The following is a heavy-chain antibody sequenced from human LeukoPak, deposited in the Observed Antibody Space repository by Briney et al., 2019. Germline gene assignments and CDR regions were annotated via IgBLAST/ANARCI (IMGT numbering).Heavy chain of an antibody. D-gene: IGHD2-15*01. Sequence: SGTLSLTCAVSGGSISSSNWWSWVRQPPGKGLEWIGYIYYSGSTYYNPSLKSRVTISVDTSKNQFSLKLSSVTAADTAVYYCARARCSGGSCYYYYYGMDVWGQGTTVTVSS. CDR3: ARARCSGGSCYYYYYGMDV. J-gene: IGHJ6*02. CDR1: GGSISSSNW. CDR2: IYYSGST. V-gene: IGHV4-4*02.